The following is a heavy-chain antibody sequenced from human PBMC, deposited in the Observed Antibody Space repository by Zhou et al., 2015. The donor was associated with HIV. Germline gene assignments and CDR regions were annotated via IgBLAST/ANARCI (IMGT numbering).Heavy chain of an antibody. D-gene: IGHD6-13*01. CDR3: RRIAAGGTTVLEFDF. CDR2: ISAYNGNT. J-gene: IGHJ4*02. Sequence: QVQLVQSGAEVKKPGASVKVSCKASGYTFTSYGISWVRQAPGQGLEWMGWISAYNGNTNYAPSLQGRVTMTTDTSANTAYMELSSLRSDDTAVYFCRRIAAGGTTVLEFDFWGQGTLVTVSS. CDR1: GYTFTSYG. V-gene: IGHV1-18*01.